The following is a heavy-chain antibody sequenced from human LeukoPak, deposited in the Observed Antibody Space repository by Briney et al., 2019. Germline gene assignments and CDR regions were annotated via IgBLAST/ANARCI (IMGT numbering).Heavy chain of an antibody. V-gene: IGHV4-39*07. CDR2: IYYSGST. J-gene: IGHJ5*02. D-gene: IGHD2-21*02. CDR1: GGSISSSSYY. Sequence: PSETLSLTCTVSGGSISSSSYYWGWIRQPPGKGLEWIGSIYYSGSTYYNPSLKSRVTISVDTSKNQFSLKLSSVTAADTAVYYCARGGDCGGDCPFDPWGQGTLVTVSS. CDR3: ARGGDCGGDCPFDP.